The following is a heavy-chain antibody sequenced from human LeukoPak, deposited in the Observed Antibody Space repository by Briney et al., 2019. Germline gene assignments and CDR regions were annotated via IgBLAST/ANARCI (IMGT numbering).Heavy chain of an antibody. J-gene: IGHJ4*02. Sequence: GGSLRLSCAASGFTFSSYEMNWVRQAPGKGLEWVSYISSSGSTIYYADSVKGRFTISRDNAKNSLYLQMNSLRAEDTAVYYCARDGGTYCSGGSCYSTGFDYWGQGTLVTVSS. CDR2: ISSSGSTI. CDR3: ARDGGTYCSGGSCYSTGFDY. V-gene: IGHV3-48*03. D-gene: IGHD2-15*01. CDR1: GFTFSSYE.